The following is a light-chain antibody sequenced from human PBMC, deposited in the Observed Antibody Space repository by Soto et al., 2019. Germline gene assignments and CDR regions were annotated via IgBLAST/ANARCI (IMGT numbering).Light chain of an antibody. CDR3: CSYAGSRNVV. J-gene: IGLJ2*01. Sequence: QSVLTQPDSVSGSPGQSITISCTATSSDVGSYNLVSWYQHHPGKAPRLMIYEGGKRPSGVPNRFSGSKSGNTASLTISGLQAEDEADYYCCSYAGSRNVVFGGGTKVTVL. CDR2: EGG. CDR1: SSDVGSYNL. V-gene: IGLV2-23*01.